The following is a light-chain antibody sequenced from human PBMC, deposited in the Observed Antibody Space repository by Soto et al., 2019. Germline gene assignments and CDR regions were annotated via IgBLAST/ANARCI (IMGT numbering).Light chain of an antibody. CDR1: QSVSSSF. Sequence: EIVLTQSPGTLSLSPGERATLSCRASQSVSSSFLAWYQQRPGQAPRLLIYGASTRATGIPARFSGSGSGREFTLTISSLQSEDFAVYYCQQYGSSGLTFGGGTKVDIK. CDR3: QQYGSSGLT. CDR2: GAS. V-gene: IGKV3-20*01. J-gene: IGKJ4*01.